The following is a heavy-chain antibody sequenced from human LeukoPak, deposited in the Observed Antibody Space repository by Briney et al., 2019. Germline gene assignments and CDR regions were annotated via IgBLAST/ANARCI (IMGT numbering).Heavy chain of an antibody. CDR3: ARGHLDP. CDR1: GFTFSDYW. J-gene: IGHJ5*02. V-gene: IGHV3-7*01. Sequence: PAGSLRLSCAASGFTFSDYWMNWIRQAPGKGLEWVARIMKDGNEKYYVESIKGRFTISRDNAKNALYLQMNGLRAEDTGVYYCARGHLDPWGQGTLVTVSS. CDR2: IMKDGNEK.